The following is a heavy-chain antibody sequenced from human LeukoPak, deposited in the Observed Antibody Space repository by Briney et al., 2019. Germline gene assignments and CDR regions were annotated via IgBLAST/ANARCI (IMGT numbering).Heavy chain of an antibody. V-gene: IGHV3-23*01. Sequence: GGSLRLSCAASGFTFSNYAMSWVRQAPGKGLEWVSAISGSGGSTYYADSVKGRFTISRDNSKNTLFLQMNSLRVEDTAVYYCAKDRTRSDFWGQGTLVTVSS. CDR2: ISGSGGST. J-gene: IGHJ4*02. D-gene: IGHD3/OR15-3a*01. CDR3: AKDRTRSDF. CDR1: GFTFSNYA.